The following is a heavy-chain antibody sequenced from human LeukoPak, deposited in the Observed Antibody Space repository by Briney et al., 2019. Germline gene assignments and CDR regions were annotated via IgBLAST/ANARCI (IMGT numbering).Heavy chain of an antibody. J-gene: IGHJ4*02. CDR1: GYTFTSYY. D-gene: IGHD1-1*01. Sequence: ASAKVSCKASGYTFTSYYMHWVRQAPGQGLEWMGIINPSGGSTSYAQKFQGRVTMTRDTSTSTVYMELSSLRSEDTAVYYCARSPPGNVFDYWGQGTLVTVSS. V-gene: IGHV1-46*01. CDR3: ARSPPGNVFDY. CDR2: INPSGGST.